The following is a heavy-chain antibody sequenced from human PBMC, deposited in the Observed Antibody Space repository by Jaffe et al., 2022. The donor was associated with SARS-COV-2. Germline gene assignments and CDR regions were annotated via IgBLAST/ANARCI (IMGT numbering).Heavy chain of an antibody. J-gene: IGHJ2*01. V-gene: IGHV3-20*01. Sequence: EVQLVESGGGVVRPGGSLRLSCAASGFTFDDYGMSWVRQAPGKGLEWVSGINWNGGSTGYADSVKGRFTISRDNAKNSLYLQMNSLRAEDTALYHCARRGDYLNYGGGKSVGYWYFDLWGRGTLVTVSS. CDR3: ARRGDYLNYGGGKSVGYWYFDL. D-gene: IGHD4-17*01. CDR1: GFTFDDYG. CDR2: INWNGGST.